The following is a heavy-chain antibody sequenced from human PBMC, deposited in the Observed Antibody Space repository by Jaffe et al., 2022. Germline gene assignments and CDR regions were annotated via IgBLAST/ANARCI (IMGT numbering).Heavy chain of an antibody. CDR3: ARPFTYGSDLDAFDI. D-gene: IGHD3-10*01. J-gene: IGHJ3*02. V-gene: IGHV4-38-2*01. CDR1: GYSISSGYY. CDR2: IYHSGST. Sequence: QVQLQESGPGLVKPSETLSLTCAVSGYSISSGYYWGWIRQPPGKGLEWIGSIYHSGSTYYNPSLKSRVTISVDTSKNQFSLKLSSVTAADTAVYYCARPFTYGSDLDAFDIWGQGTMVTVSS.